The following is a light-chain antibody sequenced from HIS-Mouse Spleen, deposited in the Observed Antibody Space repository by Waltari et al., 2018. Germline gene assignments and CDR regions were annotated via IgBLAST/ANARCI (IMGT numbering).Light chain of an antibody. CDR3: SSYTSSSTYV. CDR1: SSDVGGYNY. Sequence: QSALTQPASVSGSPGQSITISCTATSSDVGGYNYVPWYQQHPGKAPKLMIYDVSNRPSGVSNRFSGSKSGNTASLTISGLQAEDEADYYCSSYTSSSTYVFGTGTKVTVL. CDR2: DVS. J-gene: IGLJ1*01. V-gene: IGLV2-14*03.